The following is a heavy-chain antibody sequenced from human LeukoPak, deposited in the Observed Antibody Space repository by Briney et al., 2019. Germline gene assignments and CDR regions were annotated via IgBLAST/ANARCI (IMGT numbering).Heavy chain of an antibody. CDR3: ARDQAATNTQVRFCLD. J-gene: IGHJ4*02. V-gene: IGHV1-18*04. Sequence: ASVKVSCKASGYTFTGYFMHWVRQAPGQGLEWMGWISAYNGNTNFAQKLQGRVTMTTDTSTSTAYMDLRSLRSDGTAVYYCARDQAATNTQVRFCLDWGQGTLVTVSS. CDR2: ISAYNGNT. D-gene: IGHD3-9*01. CDR1: GYTFTGYF.